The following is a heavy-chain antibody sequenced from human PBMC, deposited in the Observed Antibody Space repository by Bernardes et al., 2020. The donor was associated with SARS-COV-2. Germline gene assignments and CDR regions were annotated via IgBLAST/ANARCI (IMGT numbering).Heavy chain of an antibody. V-gene: IGHV3-NL1*01. Sequence: GGSLRLSCAASGFTFSSYGMHWVSQAPGKGLEWASVIYSGRSTYYADSVKGRFTLSRDNSKNPLYLQMNSLGAEDTAEYYCARDLVDYGSRKNWYFDLWGRGTLVTVSS. CDR3: ARDLVDYGSRKNWYFDL. J-gene: IGHJ2*01. CDR2: IYSGRST. D-gene: IGHD3-10*01. CDR1: GFTFSSYG.